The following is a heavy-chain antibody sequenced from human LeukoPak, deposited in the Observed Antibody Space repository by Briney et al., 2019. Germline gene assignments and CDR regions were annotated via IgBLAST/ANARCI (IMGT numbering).Heavy chain of an antibody. V-gene: IGHV1-2*02. CDR3: ARAVFRPAAVDY. CDR2: INPNSGGT. Sequence: ASVKVSCKASGYTFTGYYMHWVRQAPGQGLELMGWINPNSGGTNYAQKFQGRVTMTRDTSISTAYMELSRLRSDDTAVYYCARAVFRPAAVDYWGQGTLVTVSS. CDR1: GYTFTGYY. D-gene: IGHD2-2*01. J-gene: IGHJ4*02.